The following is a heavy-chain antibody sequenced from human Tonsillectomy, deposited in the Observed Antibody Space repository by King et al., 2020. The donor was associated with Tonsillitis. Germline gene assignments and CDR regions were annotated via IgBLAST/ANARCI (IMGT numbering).Heavy chain of an antibody. J-gene: IGHJ4*02. CDR1: GLTFSNTW. CDR3: TTDGLFEA. D-gene: IGHD3-10*01. Sequence: DVQLVESGGGLIRPGGSLRLSCAASGLTFSNTWMRWVRQAPGKGLEWVGRIKSNTDGGTTDYAGTVKGRFTISRDDSKNMLYLQMNSLKTEDPAVYYCTTDGLFEAWGQGTLVTVSS. V-gene: IGHV3-15*01. CDR2: IKSNTDGGTT.